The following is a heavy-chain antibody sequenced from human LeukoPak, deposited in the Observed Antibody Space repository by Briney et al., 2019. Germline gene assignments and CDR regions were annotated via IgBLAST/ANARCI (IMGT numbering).Heavy chain of an antibody. Sequence: SVKVSCKASGGTFSSYAISWVRQAPGQGLEWMGGIIPIFGTANYAQKFQGRATITADESTSTAYMELSSLRSEDTAVYYCARAKGSDDYSYYFDYWGQGTLVTVSS. D-gene: IGHD4-11*01. J-gene: IGHJ4*02. V-gene: IGHV1-69*13. CDR1: GGTFSSYA. CDR2: IIPIFGTA. CDR3: ARAKGSDDYSYYFDY.